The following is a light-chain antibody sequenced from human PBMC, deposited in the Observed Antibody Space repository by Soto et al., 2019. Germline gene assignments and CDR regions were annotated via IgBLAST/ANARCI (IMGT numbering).Light chain of an antibody. Sequence: NFILTQPHSVSESPGKTVTIPCTRSSGSIASNYVQWYQQRPGSAPTTVIYEDNQRPSGVPDRFSGSIDSSSNSASLTISGLKTEDEADYYCQSYDSSNPYVVFGGGTKLTVL. CDR1: SGSIASNY. CDR2: EDN. CDR3: QSYDSSNPYVV. V-gene: IGLV6-57*04. J-gene: IGLJ2*01.